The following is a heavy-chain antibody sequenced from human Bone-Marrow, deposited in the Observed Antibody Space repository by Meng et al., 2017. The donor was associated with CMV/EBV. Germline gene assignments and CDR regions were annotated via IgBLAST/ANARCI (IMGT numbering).Heavy chain of an antibody. CDR3: ARDNYDSSGFRPSTYFDY. Sequence: VPVGEAGGEVQKPGSSVKVSCKASGGTFSSYAISWVRQAPGQGLEWMGGIIPIFGTANYAQKFQGRVTITADESTSTAYMELSSLRSEDTAVYYCARDNYDSSGFRPSTYFDYWGQGTLVTVSS. V-gene: IGHV1-69*01. J-gene: IGHJ4*02. D-gene: IGHD3-22*01. CDR1: GGTFSSYA. CDR2: IIPIFGTA.